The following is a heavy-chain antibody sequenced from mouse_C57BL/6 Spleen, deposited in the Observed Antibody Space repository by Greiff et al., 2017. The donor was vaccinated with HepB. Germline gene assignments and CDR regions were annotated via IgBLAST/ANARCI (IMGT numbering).Heavy chain of an antibody. D-gene: IGHD4-1*01. CDR3: ARERTGYWYFDV. V-gene: IGHV2-2*01. CDR1: GFSLTSYG. J-gene: IGHJ1*03. Sequence: VKLMESGPGLVQPSQSLSITCTVSGFSLTSYGVHWVRQSPGKGLEWLGVIWSGGSTDYNAAFISRLSISKDNSKSQVFFKMNSLQADDTAIYYCARERTGYWYFDVWGTGTTVTVSS. CDR2: IWSGGST.